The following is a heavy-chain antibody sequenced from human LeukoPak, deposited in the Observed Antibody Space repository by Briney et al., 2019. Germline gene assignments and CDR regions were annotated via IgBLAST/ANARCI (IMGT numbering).Heavy chain of an antibody. J-gene: IGHJ4*02. CDR1: GFTFSSYW. CDR3: AKDTTHSGSYGIDY. D-gene: IGHD1-26*01. V-gene: IGHV3-7*01. CDR2: IKQDGSEK. Sequence: GGSLRLSCAASGFTFSSYWMSWVRQAPGKGLEWVANIKQDGSEKYYVDSVKGRFTISRDNAKNSLYLQMNSLRAEDTAVYYCAKDTTHSGSYGIDYWGQGTLVIVSS.